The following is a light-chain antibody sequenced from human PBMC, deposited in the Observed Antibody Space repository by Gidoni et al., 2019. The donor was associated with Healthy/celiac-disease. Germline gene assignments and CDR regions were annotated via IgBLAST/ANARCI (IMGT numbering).Light chain of an antibody. CDR1: SSDVGGYNS. CDR3: SSYAGSIHFRV. CDR2: KVR. J-gene: IGLJ3*02. V-gene: IGLV2-8*01. Sequence: QSALTQPPSATGSPGQSVTIACTGTSSDVGGYNSVSWYHQHPGKAPKLMIYKVRQRPSGVPYRFSVSNSGHTASLTVSRLQAEDEADYYCSSYAGSIHFRVFGVGTKLTVL.